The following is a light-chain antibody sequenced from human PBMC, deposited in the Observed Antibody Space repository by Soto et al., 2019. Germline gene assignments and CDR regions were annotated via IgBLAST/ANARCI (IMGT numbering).Light chain of an antibody. CDR3: CADAGRSTYV. Sequence: QPASVSGSPVQSITISCTRTSSDVGSYNFVSWYQQHPGKVPKVMIYEVSKRPSGVSDRFSGSKSGNTASLTISGLQAEDEADYYCCADAGRSTYVFGTGTKVTVL. V-gene: IGLV2-23*02. CDR2: EVS. CDR1: SSDVGSYNF. J-gene: IGLJ1*01.